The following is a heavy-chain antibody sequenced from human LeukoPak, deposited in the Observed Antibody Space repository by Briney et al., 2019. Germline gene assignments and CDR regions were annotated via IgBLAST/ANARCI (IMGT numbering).Heavy chain of an antibody. D-gene: IGHD2-2*01. CDR1: GFAFDEHG. Sequence: GGSLRLSCTASGFAFDEHGMSWVRQVPGKGLEWGSGINWSGGSTGYADPLRGRFTISRDNAKNSLYLQMDSLRAEDTALYYCARAPITSPFYFDYWGQGTLVTVSS. V-gene: IGHV3-20*04. J-gene: IGHJ4*02. CDR3: ARAPITSPFYFDY. CDR2: INWSGGST.